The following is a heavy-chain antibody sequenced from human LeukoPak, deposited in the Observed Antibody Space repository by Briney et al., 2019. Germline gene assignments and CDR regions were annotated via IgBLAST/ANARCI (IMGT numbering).Heavy chain of an antibody. J-gene: IGHJ4*02. CDR2: ISGTGGGT. V-gene: IGHV3-23*01. CDR3: AKGVSGYGSGRPFDY. D-gene: IGHD3-10*01. Sequence: PGGSLSLSCAASGFTFRSYAMSWVRQAPGKGLEWVSGISGTGGGTYYADSVKGRFTISRDNSKNTLYLQMDNLRAEDTAVYYCAKGVSGYGSGRPFDYWGQGTLVTVSS. CDR1: GFTFRSYA.